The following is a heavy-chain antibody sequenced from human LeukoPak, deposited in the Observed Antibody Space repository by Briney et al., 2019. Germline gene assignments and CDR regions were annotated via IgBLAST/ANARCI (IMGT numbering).Heavy chain of an antibody. V-gene: IGHV3-23*01. J-gene: IGHJ4*02. CDR1: GFTFSTYG. Sequence: PWGTLRLSCAASGFTFSTYGMNRVRQAPGKGLEWVSAVSGSGSTTYYARSVKGRFTVSRDNSKNTLYLQMNSLRVDDTAVYYCAKSLDYGGNRARLDFWGQGTLVTVSS. CDR3: AKSLDYGGNRARLDF. CDR2: VSGSGSTT. D-gene: IGHD4-23*01.